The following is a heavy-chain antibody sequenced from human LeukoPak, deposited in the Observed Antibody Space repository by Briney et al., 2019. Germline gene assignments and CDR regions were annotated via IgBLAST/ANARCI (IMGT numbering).Heavy chain of an antibody. CDR3: ARVDTDMVIDY. Sequence: GASVKVSCKASGGTFSSYAISWVRQAPGQGLEWMGGIIPIFGTANYAQKFQGRVTITADESTSTGYMELSSLRSEDTAVHYCARVDTDMVIDYWGQGTLVTVSS. V-gene: IGHV1-69*13. CDR1: GGTFSSYA. J-gene: IGHJ4*02. CDR2: IIPIFGTA. D-gene: IGHD5-18*01.